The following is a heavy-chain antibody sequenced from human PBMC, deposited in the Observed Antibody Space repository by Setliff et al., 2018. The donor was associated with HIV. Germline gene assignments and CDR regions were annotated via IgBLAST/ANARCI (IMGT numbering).Heavy chain of an antibody. Sequence: SETLSLTCAVSGYSISSGYYWGWIRQPPGKGLEWIGSIDHSGSTHYNQSLKSRVTISVDTSKNQFTLKLSSVTAADTAVYYCARDPVIWGYYDSLRASDIWGQGTMVTVSS. CDR1: GYSISSGYY. CDR2: IDHSGST. CDR3: ARDPVIWGYYDSLRASDI. D-gene: IGHD3-22*01. J-gene: IGHJ3*02. V-gene: IGHV4-38-2*02.